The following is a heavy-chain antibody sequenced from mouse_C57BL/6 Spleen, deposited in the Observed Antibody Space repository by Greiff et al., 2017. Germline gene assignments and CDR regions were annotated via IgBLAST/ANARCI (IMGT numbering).Heavy chain of an antibody. CDR3: AKRGSNYDFAY. V-gene: IGHV2-3*01. J-gene: IGHJ3*01. CDR1: GFSLTSYG. CDR2: IWGDGST. Sequence: VKLQESGPGLVAPSPSLSITCTVSGFSLTSYGVSWVRQPPGKGLEWLGVIWGDGSTNNHSALISKLSISKDNSEGQVFLKLNSLQADDTAKYYCAKRGSNYDFAYWGQGTLVTVSA. D-gene: IGHD2-5*01.